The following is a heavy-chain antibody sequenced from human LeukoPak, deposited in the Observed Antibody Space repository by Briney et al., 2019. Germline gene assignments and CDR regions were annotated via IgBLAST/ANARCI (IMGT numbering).Heavy chain of an antibody. J-gene: IGHJ4*02. Sequence: KTGGSLRLSCAASGFTFSSYEMNWVRQAPGKGLEWVSYISSSSSTIYYADSVKGRFTISRDNAKNSLYLQMNSLRDEDTAVYYCARGPAGGGYYFDYWGQGTLVTVSS. V-gene: IGHV3-48*02. CDR1: GFTFSSYE. D-gene: IGHD3-16*01. CDR2: ISSSSSTI. CDR3: ARGPAGGGYYFDY.